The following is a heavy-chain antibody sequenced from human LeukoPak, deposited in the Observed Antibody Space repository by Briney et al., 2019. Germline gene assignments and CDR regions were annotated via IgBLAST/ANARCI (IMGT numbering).Heavy chain of an antibody. J-gene: IGHJ3*02. D-gene: IGHD4-17*01. CDR1: GGSISSSSYY. CDR2: IYYSGST. CDR3: ARELRGRAFDI. Sequence: SETLSLTCTVSGGSISSSSYYWGWIRQPPGKGLEWIGSIYYSGSTYYNPSLKSRVTISVDTSKNQFSLKLSSVTAADTAVYYCARELRGRAFDIWGQGTMVTVSS. V-gene: IGHV4-39*07.